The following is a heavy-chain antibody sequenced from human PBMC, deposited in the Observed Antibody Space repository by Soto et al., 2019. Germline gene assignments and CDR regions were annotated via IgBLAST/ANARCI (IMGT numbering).Heavy chain of an antibody. D-gene: IGHD2-21*02. CDR3: SIDQTVADDYYYLDV. CDR2: IYHSGST. J-gene: IGHJ6*03. CDR1: SGSISSSNW. Sequence: SETLSLTCAVSSGSISSSNWWSWVRQPPGKGLEWIGEIYHSGSTNYNPSLKSRVTISVDKSKNQFPLKLSSVTAADTAVYYCSIDQTVADDYYYLDVCGTATTATLSS. V-gene: IGHV4-4*02.